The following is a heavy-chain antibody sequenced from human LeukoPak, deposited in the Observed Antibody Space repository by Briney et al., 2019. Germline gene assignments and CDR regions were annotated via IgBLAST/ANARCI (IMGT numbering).Heavy chain of an antibody. CDR2: ISYDGSNK. CDR3: AKRSRELDY. CDR1: GFTFSSYG. J-gene: IGHJ4*02. V-gene: IGHV3-30*18. D-gene: IGHD2-2*01. Sequence: PGGSLRLSCAASGFTFSSYGMHWVRQAPGKGLEWVAVISYDGSNKYYADSVKGRFTISRDNSKNTLYLQMNSLRAEDTAVYYCAKRSRELDYWGQGTLVTVSS.